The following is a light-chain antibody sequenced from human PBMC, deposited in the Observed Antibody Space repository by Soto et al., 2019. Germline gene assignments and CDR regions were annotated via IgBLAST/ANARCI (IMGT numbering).Light chain of an antibody. V-gene: IGKV1-33*01. CDR1: QDVNNS. Sequence: DIQMTQSPSSLSASIGDRVTITCQASQDVNNSLNWYQQKPRKAPNLLIYDVSNLGIGVPSRFRGSGSETHFTFTISRLQPEDMGTYYCQQYYKVPVTFGQGTRLEI. CDR2: DVS. J-gene: IGKJ5*01. CDR3: QQYYKVPVT.